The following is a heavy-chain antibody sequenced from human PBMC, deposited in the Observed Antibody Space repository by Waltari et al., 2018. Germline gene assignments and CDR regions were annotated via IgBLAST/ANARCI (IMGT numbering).Heavy chain of an antibody. V-gene: IGHV5-51*03. CDR2: IYPDDSDT. J-gene: IGHJ3*02. D-gene: IGHD2-2*01. CDR3: ARVKYCSSTSCYYDAFDI. Sequence: EVQLVQSGAEVKKPGESLKISCKGSGYSFTSYWIGWVRQMPGKGLEWLGIIYPDDSDTRYSPSFQGQVTISADKSISTAYLQWSSLKASDTAMYYCARVKYCSSTSCYYDAFDIWGQGTMVTVSS. CDR1: GYSFTSYW.